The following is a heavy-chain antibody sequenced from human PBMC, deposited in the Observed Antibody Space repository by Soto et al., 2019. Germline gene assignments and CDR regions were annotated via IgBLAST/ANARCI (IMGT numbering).Heavy chain of an antibody. Sequence: SQTLSLTCAISGDRVSSNSAAWNWIRQSPSRGLEWLGRTYYRSKWYNDYAVSVKSRITINPDTSKNQFSLQLNSVTPEDTAVYYCARVTIYNWNYLRDYYYGMDVWGQGTTVTVSS. CDR3: ARVTIYNWNYLRDYYYGMDV. CDR2: TYYRSKWYN. V-gene: IGHV6-1*01. CDR1: GDRVSSNSAA. J-gene: IGHJ6*02. D-gene: IGHD1-7*01.